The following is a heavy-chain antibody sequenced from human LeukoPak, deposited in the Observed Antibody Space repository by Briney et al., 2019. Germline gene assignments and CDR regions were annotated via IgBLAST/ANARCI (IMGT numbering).Heavy chain of an antibody. D-gene: IGHD2-21*02. CDR3: ARDVGDL. V-gene: IGHV3-7*01. CDR1: GFTFSSYW. J-gene: IGHJ4*02. Sequence: GGSLRLSCAASGFTFSSYWMGWVRQAPGKGLEWLANINQGGSEKYYVDSVKGRFTISRDNAKNSLFLQMNSLRAEDTAVYYCARDVGDLWGQGTLVTVSS. CDR2: INQGGSEK.